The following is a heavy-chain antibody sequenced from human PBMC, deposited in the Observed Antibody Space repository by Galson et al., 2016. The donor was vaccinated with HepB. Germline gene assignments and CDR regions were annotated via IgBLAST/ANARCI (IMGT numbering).Heavy chain of an antibody. Sequence: SLRLSCAASGFTFSTYAMSWVRQAPGKGLEWVSEISVSGGSTYYADSVKGRFTISRANSKNTLYLQMNSLRVEDTAIYYCANQGFSALDIWGQGTLVTVSS. CDR1: GFTFSTYA. J-gene: IGHJ3*02. CDR2: ISVSGGST. V-gene: IGHV3-23*01. CDR3: ANQGFSALDI.